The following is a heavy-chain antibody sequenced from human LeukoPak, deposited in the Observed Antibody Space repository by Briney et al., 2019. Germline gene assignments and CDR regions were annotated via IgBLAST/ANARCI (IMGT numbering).Heavy chain of an antibody. Sequence: SETLSLTCTVSGYSISSGYYWGWIRQPPGKGLEWIGSIYHSGSTYYNPSLKSRVTISVDTSKNQFSPKLSSVTAADTAVYYCARDRGGWWGQGTLVTVSS. CDR1: GYSISSGYY. CDR3: ARDRGGW. CDR2: IYHSGST. D-gene: IGHD3-10*01. J-gene: IGHJ4*02. V-gene: IGHV4-38-2*02.